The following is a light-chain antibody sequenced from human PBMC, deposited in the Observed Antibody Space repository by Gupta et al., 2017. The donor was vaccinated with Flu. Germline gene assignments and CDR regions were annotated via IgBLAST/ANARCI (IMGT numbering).Light chain of an antibody. CDR3: IQATPWLYT. CDR2: KVS. Sequence: WFQHIPGHSPRRLLYKVSNRSCTVPHRFIARGSGTDFTLNLSRVAADDFCVYYCIQATPWLYTFGQGTQLEIK. J-gene: IGKJ2*01. V-gene: IGKV2-30*01.